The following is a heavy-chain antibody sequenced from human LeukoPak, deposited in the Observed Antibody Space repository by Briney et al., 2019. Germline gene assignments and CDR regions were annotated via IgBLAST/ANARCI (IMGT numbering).Heavy chain of an antibody. V-gene: IGHV3-7*01. CDR1: GFTFTSYW. CDR3: ASQSYGLFEY. Sequence: GGSLRLSCAASGFTFTSYWMSWVRQAPGKGLEWVANIKQDGSEKYYVDSVKGRFTISRDNAKNSLHLQMNSLRAEDTAVYYCASQSYGLFEYWGQGTLVTVSS. D-gene: IGHD3-10*01. CDR2: IKQDGSEK. J-gene: IGHJ4*02.